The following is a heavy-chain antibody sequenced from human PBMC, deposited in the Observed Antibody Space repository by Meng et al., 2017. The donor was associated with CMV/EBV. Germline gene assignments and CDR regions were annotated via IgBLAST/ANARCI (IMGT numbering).Heavy chain of an antibody. CDR1: FTGYY. D-gene: IGHD2-2*01. CDR3: ARDRVVVVPTATRNNWFDP. Sequence: FTGYYMHWVRQAPGQGLEWMGWINPNSGGTNYAQKFQGRVTMTRDTSISTAYMELSRLRSDDTAVYYCARDRVVVVPTATRNNWFDPWGQGTLVTVSS. CDR2: INPNSGGT. V-gene: IGHV1-2*02. J-gene: IGHJ5*02.